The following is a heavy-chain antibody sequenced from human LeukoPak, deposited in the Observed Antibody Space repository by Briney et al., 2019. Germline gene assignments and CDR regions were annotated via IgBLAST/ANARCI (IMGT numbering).Heavy chain of an antibody. CDR2: IYYSGST. J-gene: IGHJ4*02. CDR3: AKGNPFYDY. Sequence: TSETLSLTCTVSGGSISSYYWSWIRQPPGKGLEWIGYIYYSGSTNYNPSLKGRVTISVDTSKNQFSLKLSSVTAADTAVYYCAKGNPFYDYWGQGTLVTVSS. D-gene: IGHD5/OR15-5a*01. CDR1: GGSISSYY. V-gene: IGHV4-59*01.